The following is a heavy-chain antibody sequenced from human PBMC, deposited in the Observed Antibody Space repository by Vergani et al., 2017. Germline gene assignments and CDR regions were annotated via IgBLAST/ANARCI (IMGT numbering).Heavy chain of an antibody. CDR2: IYYSGST. D-gene: IGHD3-10*01. Sequence: QLQLQESGPGLVKPSETLSLTCTVSGGSISSSSYYWGWIRQPPGKGLEWIGSIYYSGSTNYNPSLKSRVTISVDTSKNQFSLKLSSVTAADTAVYYCARDWVRGVMEGDYWGQGTLVTVSS. CDR3: ARDWVRGVMEGDY. J-gene: IGHJ4*02. V-gene: IGHV4-39*07. CDR1: GGSISSSSYY.